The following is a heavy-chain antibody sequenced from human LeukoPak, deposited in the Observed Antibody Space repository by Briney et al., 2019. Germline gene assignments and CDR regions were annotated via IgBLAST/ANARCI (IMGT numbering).Heavy chain of an antibody. CDR2: FYYSGST. CDR1: GGSINTFY. Sequence: SETLSLTFTVSGGSINTFYWSWIRPPPGKGLEWIGYFYYSGSTNYNPSLKSRVTISVDTSKNQFSLKLSSVTAADTAVYYCARAVTGGILDYWGQGTLVTVSS. V-gene: IGHV4-59*01. D-gene: IGHD6-19*01. CDR3: ARAVTGGILDY. J-gene: IGHJ4*02.